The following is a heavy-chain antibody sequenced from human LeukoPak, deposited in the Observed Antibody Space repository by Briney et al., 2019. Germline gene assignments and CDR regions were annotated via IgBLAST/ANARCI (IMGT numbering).Heavy chain of an antibody. V-gene: IGHV1-18*01. J-gene: IGHJ4*02. CDR2: ISAYNGNT. Sequence: ASVKVSCKASGYTFTSYGISWVRQAPGQGLEWMGWISAYNGNTNYARKVQGRVTMTIDTSTTTGYMELRSLRSDDTAVYYCARLVDDSSGTYWFYFDSWGQGTLVTVSS. CDR3: ARLVDDSSGTYWFYFDS. D-gene: IGHD3-22*01. CDR1: GYTFTSYG.